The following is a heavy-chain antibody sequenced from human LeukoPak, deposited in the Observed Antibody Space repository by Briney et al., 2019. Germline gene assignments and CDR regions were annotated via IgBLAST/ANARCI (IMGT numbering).Heavy chain of an antibody. D-gene: IGHD3-3*01. CDR3: ARDRASYDFWSGYLEGGLDY. J-gene: IGHJ4*02. V-gene: IGHV1-2*02. Sequence: GASVKVSCKASGYTFTGYYMHWVRQAPGQGLEWMGWINPNSGGTNYAQKFQGRVTMTRDTSISTAYMELSRLRSDDTAVYYCARDRASYDFWSGYLEGGLDYWGQGTLVTVSS. CDR1: GYTFTGYY. CDR2: INPNSGGT.